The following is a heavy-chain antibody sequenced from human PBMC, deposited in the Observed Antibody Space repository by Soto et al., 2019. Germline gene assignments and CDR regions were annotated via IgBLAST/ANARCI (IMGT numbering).Heavy chain of an antibody. Sequence: ASVKVSCKATGYTFTNYGISWVRQAPGQGLEWMGWISAYNGNTNYAQELQSRVTMTTDTSTSTAYMELRSLRSDDTAVYYCAREPPQVGVDYWGQGTLVTVSS. D-gene: IGHD1-26*01. CDR3: AREPPQVGVDY. CDR1: GYTFTNYG. V-gene: IGHV1-18*01. J-gene: IGHJ4*02. CDR2: ISAYNGNT.